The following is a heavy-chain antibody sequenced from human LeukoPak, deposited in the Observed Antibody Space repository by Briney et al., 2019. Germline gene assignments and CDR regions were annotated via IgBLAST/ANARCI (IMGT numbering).Heavy chain of an antibody. CDR3: ARGDAFDI. Sequence: SEALSLTCAVDSGSFSGYYWSWIRHPPGKGLEWIGEINHSGSTNYNPSLTSRVTMSVDTSKTQFSLKLSALTAADTAVYYCARGDAFDIWGQGTMVTVSS. CDR2: INHSGST. J-gene: IGHJ3*02. V-gene: IGHV4-34*01. CDR1: SGSFSGYY.